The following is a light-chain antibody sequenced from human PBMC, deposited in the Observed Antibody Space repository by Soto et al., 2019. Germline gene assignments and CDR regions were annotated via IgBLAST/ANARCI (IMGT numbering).Light chain of an antibody. V-gene: IGLV2-14*01. J-gene: IGLJ2*01. CDR1: SSDVGGYNY. CDR2: EVT. CDR3: SSYTTSATLV. Sequence: QSALTQPASVSGSPGQSITISCTGTSSDVGGYNYVSWYQQYPGKAPKVMIYEVTNRPSGVSNRFSGSKSGNTASLTISGLQAEDEADYFCSSYTTSATLVFGVGTKLTVL.